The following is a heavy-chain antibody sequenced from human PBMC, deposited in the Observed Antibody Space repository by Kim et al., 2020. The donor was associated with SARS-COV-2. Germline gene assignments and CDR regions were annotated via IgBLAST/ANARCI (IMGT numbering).Heavy chain of an antibody. CDR3: AVGLGYSSSQYYYYGMDV. Sequence: GESLKISCKGSGYSFTSYWIGWVRQMPGKGLEWMGIIYPGDSDTRYSPSFQGQVTISADKSISTAYLQWSSLKASDTAMYYCAVGLGYSSSQYYYYGMDVWGQGTTVTVSS. CDR1: GYSFTSYW. CDR2: IYPGDSDT. J-gene: IGHJ6*02. D-gene: IGHD6-13*01. V-gene: IGHV5-51*01.